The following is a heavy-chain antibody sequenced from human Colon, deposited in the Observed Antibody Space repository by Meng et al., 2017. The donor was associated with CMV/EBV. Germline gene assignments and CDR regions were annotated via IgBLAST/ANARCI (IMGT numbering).Heavy chain of an antibody. J-gene: IGHJ4*02. CDR3: ATVSGGDFDY. CDR1: GYTFTVYF. V-gene: IGHV1-2*02. Sequence: QLVQSGAGVKKPGASVKVSCKASGYTFTVYFMYWVRPAPGQGLEWMGSINTNSGGTNYAQKFQGRVTMTRDTSINTAYMELSRLRSDDTAVYYCATVSGGDFDYWGQGTLVTVSS. D-gene: IGHD1-26*01. CDR2: INTNSGGT.